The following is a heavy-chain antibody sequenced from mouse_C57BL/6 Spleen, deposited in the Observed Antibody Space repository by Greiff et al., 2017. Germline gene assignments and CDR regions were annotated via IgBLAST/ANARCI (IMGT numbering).Heavy chain of an antibody. CDR1: GYTFTSYW. D-gene: IGHD2-5*01. CDR3: ARDYSNSSFDY. Sequence: QVQLQQPGAELVKPGASVKLSCKASGYTFTSYWMQWVKQMPGQGLEWIGEIDPSDSYTNYNQKFKGKATLTVDTSSSTAYMQLSSLTSEDSAVYYCARDYSNSSFDYWGQGTTLTVSS. J-gene: IGHJ2*01. V-gene: IGHV1-50*01. CDR2: IDPSDSYT.